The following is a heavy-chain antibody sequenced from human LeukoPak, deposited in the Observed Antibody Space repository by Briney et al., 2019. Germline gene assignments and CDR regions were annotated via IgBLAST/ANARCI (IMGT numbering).Heavy chain of an antibody. CDR1: GGSISSYH. V-gene: IGHV4-59*08. D-gene: IGHD1-26*01. CDR2: IYYSGST. J-gene: IGHJ5*02. Sequence: SETLSLTCTVSGGSISSYHWSWIRQPPGKGLEWIGYIYYSGSTNYNPSLKSRVTISVDTSKNQFSLKLSSVTAADTAVYYCARFSGSYSWFDPWGQGTLVTVSS. CDR3: ARFSGSYSWFDP.